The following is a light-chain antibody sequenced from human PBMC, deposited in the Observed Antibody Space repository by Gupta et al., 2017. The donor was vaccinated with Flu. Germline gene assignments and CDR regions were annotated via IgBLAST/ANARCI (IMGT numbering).Light chain of an antibody. CDR2: NDS. V-gene: IGLV1-44*01. CDR3: ASLDDSRNGWV. CDR1: SFDIGRNT. J-gene: IGLJ3*02. Sequence: QSVLTQPPSASGPPGQRVTIPCSGSSFDIGRNTLNWYRQIPGTAPKLLIYNDSRRPSGVPARFSGSKSGTSATVPINGLQAEDGADYFCASLDDSRNGWVFGGGTKLTVL.